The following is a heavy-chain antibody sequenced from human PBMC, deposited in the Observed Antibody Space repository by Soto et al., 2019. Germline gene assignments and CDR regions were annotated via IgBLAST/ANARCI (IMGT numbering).Heavy chain of an antibody. D-gene: IGHD1-20*01. J-gene: IGHJ4*02. CDR3: ARASYNWNHEYFDY. Sequence: PSQTLSLTCAISGDSVSSNSAAWNWIRQSPSRGLEWLGRTYYRSKWYNVYAVSVKSRITINPDISKNQFSLQLNSVTPEDTAVYYCARASYNWNHEYFDYWGQGTLVTVSS. V-gene: IGHV6-1*01. CDR2: TYYRSKWYN. CDR1: GDSVSSNSAA.